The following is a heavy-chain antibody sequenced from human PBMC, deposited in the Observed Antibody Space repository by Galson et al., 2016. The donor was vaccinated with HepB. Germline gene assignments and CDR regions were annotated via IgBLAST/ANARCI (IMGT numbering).Heavy chain of an antibody. J-gene: IGHJ4*02. CDR2: IYHSGST. V-gene: IGHV4-4*02. CDR1: GFTFRSYAM. D-gene: IGHD6-19*01. CDR3: ARAVAVAGHFDY. Sequence: SLRLSCAASGFTFRSYAMSLVRQPPGKGLEWIGEIYHSGSTNYNPSLKSRVTISVDKSKNQFSLKLSSVTAADTAVYYCARAVAVAGHFDYWGQGTLVTVSS.